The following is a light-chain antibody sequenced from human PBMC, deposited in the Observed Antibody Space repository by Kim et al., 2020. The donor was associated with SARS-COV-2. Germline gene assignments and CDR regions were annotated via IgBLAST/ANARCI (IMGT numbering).Light chain of an antibody. CDR2: GAS. V-gene: IGKV3-15*01. CDR1: QSISNN. J-gene: IGKJ1*01. CDR3: QQYNNWLSWT. Sequence: EIVMTQSPATLSVSPGERATLSCRASQSISNNLVWYQQKPGQPPRLLIYGASTRATGIPARFSGSGSGTEFTLTISSLQSEDFAVYYCQQYNNWLSWTFGQGTKVDIK.